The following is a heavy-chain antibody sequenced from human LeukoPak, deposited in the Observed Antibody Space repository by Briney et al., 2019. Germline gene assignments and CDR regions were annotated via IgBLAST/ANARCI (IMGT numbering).Heavy chain of an antibody. CDR3: ASGYDRSGKHAFDI. Sequence: SETLSLTCTVSGGSVRADYWSWIRQPPGKGLEWIGYVYYSGSTNYKSSLKSRVTISVDTSKNQYSLKLSSVTAADTAVYYCASGYDRSGKHAFDIWGQGTMVTVSS. J-gene: IGHJ3*02. V-gene: IGHV4-59*02. CDR1: GGSVRADY. CDR2: VYYSGST. D-gene: IGHD3-22*01.